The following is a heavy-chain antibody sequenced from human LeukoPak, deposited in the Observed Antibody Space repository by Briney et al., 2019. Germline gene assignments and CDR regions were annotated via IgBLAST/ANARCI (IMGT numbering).Heavy chain of an antibody. CDR2: IYYSGST. V-gene: IGHV4-59*01. Sequence: SETLSLTCTVSGGSISSYYWSWIRQPPGKGLVWIGYIYYSGSTNYNPSLKSRVTISVDTSKNQFSLNLSSVTAADTAVYYCARVPLLSITIFGVVKDYYYGMDVWGQGTTVTVSS. CDR3: ARVPLLSITIFGVVKDYYYGMDV. D-gene: IGHD3-3*01. J-gene: IGHJ6*02. CDR1: GGSISSYY.